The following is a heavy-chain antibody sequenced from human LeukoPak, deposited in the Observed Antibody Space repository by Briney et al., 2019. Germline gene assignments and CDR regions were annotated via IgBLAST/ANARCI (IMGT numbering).Heavy chain of an antibody. CDR2: IYTSGST. CDR3: ARTIFGVVISHYYYMDV. CDR1: GGSISSYY. J-gene: IGHJ6*03. V-gene: IGHV4-4*09. D-gene: IGHD3-3*01. Sequence: SETLSLTCTVSGGSISSYYWSWIRQPPGKGLEWIGYIYTSGSTNYNPSLKSRVTISVDTSKNQFSLKLSSVTAADTAVYYCARTIFGVVISHYYYMDVWGKGTTVTVSS.